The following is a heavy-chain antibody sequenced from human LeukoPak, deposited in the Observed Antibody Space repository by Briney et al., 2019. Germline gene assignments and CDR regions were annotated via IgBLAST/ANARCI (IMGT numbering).Heavy chain of an antibody. Sequence: ASVKVSCKASGGTFSNYGISWVRQAPGQGLEWMGRINPKSGDTNYAQKFQDRVTMTRDTSMSTAYMEISRLRYDDTAVYYCGRGIQSFDPWGQGTLVTVSS. CDR3: GRGIQSFDP. CDR1: GGTFSNYG. V-gene: IGHV1-2*06. CDR2: INPKSGDT. J-gene: IGHJ5*02.